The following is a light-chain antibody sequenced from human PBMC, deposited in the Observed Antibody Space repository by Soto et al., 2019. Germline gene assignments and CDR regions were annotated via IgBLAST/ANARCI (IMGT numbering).Light chain of an antibody. CDR1: QSVSNNY. Sequence: EIVLTQSPGTLSLSPGDRATLSCRASQSVSNNYLAWYQQKPGQAPRLLIYGASSRATGVPDRFSGSGSGTDFPLTISRLEPEDFAVYYCQQYGTTPLTLGGGTKGDIK. CDR2: GAS. V-gene: IGKV3-20*01. CDR3: QQYGTTPLT. J-gene: IGKJ4*01.